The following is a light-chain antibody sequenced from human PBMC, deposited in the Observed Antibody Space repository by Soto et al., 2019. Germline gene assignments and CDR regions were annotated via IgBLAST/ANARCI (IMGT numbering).Light chain of an antibody. CDR1: QRVSRK. V-gene: IGKV3-15*01. CDR2: GAS. Sequence: IVMTQSPATLSVAPGERVTFSCRASQRVSRKLAWYQHKPGQAPRLLISGASTGATGIPARFSASGSGTDFTLTISDVQPEDFALYYCHQRQSWPRTFGQGTKV. CDR3: HQRQSWPRT. J-gene: IGKJ1*01.